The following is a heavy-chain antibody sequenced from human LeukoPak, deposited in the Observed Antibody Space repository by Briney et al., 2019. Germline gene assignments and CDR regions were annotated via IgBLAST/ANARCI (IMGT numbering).Heavy chain of an antibody. Sequence: ASVKVSCKASGYTFTGYQMHWVRQAPGQGLEWMGWINPNSGATNYAQEFQGRVTMTRDTSIGTAYMELSRLRSDDTAVYYCARDYYGPGSYSTDYWGQGTLVTVSS. CDR3: ARDYYGPGSYSTDY. J-gene: IGHJ4*02. D-gene: IGHD3-10*01. CDR1: GYTFTGYQ. CDR2: INPNSGAT. V-gene: IGHV1-2*02.